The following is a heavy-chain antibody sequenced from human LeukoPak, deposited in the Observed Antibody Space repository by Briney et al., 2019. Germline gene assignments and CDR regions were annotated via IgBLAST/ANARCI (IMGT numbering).Heavy chain of an antibody. J-gene: IGHJ6*03. D-gene: IGHD6-13*01. CDR1: GFTFSRYG. Sequence: GGSLRLSCAASGFTFSRYGMSWVRQAPGKGLEWVSAISGSSGSTYYADSVKGRFTISRDNSKNTLYRQMNSLRAEDTAVYYCAKTYSSSRAHYYYYYYMDVWGKGTTVTISS. CDR2: ISGSSGST. CDR3: AKTYSSSRAHYYYYYYMDV. V-gene: IGHV3-23*01.